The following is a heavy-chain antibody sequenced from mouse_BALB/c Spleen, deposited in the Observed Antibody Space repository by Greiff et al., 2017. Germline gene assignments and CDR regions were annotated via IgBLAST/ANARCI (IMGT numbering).Heavy chain of an antibody. Sequence: VQLQQSGGGLVQPGGSRKLSCAASGFTFSSFGMHWVRQAPEKGLEWVAYISSGSSTIYYADTVKGRFTISRDNPKNTLFLQLTSLRSEDTAMFYCARYKDGAMDYWGQGTSVTVSS. CDR1: GFTFSSFG. J-gene: IGHJ4*01. D-gene: IGHD1-3*01. V-gene: IGHV5-17*02. CDR2: ISSGSSTI. CDR3: ARYKDGAMDY.